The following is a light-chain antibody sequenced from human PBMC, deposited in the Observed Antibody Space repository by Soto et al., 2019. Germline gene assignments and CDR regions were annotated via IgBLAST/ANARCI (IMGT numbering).Light chain of an antibody. CDR3: QQYTSYFPT. J-gene: IGKJ3*01. CDR1: QIISSW. CDR2: KAS. Sequence: DIQMTQSPSTLSASVGDRVTITCRASQIISSWLAWYQQKTGKAPKLLIYKASSLESGVPSRFSGSGSGTEFTLTIHSLQPDDCATYYCQQYTSYFPTFGPGTKVDIK. V-gene: IGKV1-5*03.